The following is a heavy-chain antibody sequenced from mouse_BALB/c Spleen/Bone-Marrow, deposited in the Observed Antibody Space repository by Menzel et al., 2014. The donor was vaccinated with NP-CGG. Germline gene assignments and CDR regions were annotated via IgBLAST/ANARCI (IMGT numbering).Heavy chain of an antibody. D-gene: IGHD2-14*01. CDR2: ISGYYGDA. J-gene: IGHJ4*01. CDR3: ARSGKVRNAMDY. Sequence: VQLQQSGAKLVRPGVSVKTSCKGSGYTFTDHAIHWVKRSHAKSLEWIGVISGYYGDAIYNQKFKGKATMTVDKSSSTAYMELARLTSEDSAIYYCARSGKVRNAMDYWGQGTSVTASS. V-gene: IGHV1S137*01. CDR1: GYTFTDHA.